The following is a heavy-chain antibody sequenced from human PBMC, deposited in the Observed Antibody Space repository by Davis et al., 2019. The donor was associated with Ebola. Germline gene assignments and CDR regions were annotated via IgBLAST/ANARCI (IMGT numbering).Heavy chain of an antibody. V-gene: IGHV3-23*01. J-gene: IGHJ4*02. CDR3: AKDRGGYCSGASCYYDY. CDR1: GFRFSNYA. Sequence: GSLKISCAASGFRFSNYAMSWVRQGPGKGLEWVSAISGSGGGTYYADSVKGRFTISRDNSKNTLYLQMNSLRAEDTAVYYCAKDRGGYCSGASCYYDYWGQGILVTVSS. CDR2: ISGSGGGT. D-gene: IGHD2-15*01.